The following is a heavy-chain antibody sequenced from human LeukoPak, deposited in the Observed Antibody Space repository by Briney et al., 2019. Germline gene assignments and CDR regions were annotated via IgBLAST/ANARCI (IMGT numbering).Heavy chain of an antibody. Sequence: ASVKVSCKASGGTFSSYAISWVRQAPGQGLEWMGGIIPIFGTANYAQKFQGRVTITADESTSTAYMELRNLRSDDTAMYYCARDHSSSCQLLDYWGQGTLVTVSP. CDR1: GGTFSSYA. CDR3: ARDHSSSCQLLDY. CDR2: IIPIFGTA. D-gene: IGHD6-13*01. V-gene: IGHV1-69*13. J-gene: IGHJ4*02.